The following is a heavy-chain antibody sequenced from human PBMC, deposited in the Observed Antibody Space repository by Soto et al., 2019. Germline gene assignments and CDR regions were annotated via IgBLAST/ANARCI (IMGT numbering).Heavy chain of an antibody. D-gene: IGHD3-3*01. V-gene: IGHV3-23*01. CDR1: GFTCSSYA. CDR2: ISGSGGST. Sequence: PGGSPKISCAASGFTCSSYAMSWVRQKPGKGLEWVSAISGSGGSTYYADSVKGRFTISRDNSKNTLYLQMNSLRAEDTAVYYCAKEGAATNYYEFWSVYYYYYGMDVWVQATTVTVSS. J-gene: IGHJ6*02. CDR3: AKEGAATNYYEFWSVYYYYYGMDV.